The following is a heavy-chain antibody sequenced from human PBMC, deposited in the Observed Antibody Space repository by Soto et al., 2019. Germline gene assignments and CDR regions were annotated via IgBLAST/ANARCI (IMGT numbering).Heavy chain of an antibody. CDR3: ASAPLGGRLTAAAGQFDY. D-gene: IGHD6-13*01. CDR1: GGSISSSSYY. J-gene: IGHJ4*02. V-gene: IGHV4-39*01. Sequence: PSETLSLTCTVSGGSISSSSYYWGWTRQPPGKGLEWIGSIYYSGSTYYNPSLKSRVTISVDTSKNQFSLKLSSVTAADTAVYYCASAPLGGRLTAAAGQFDYWGQGTLVTVSS. CDR2: IYYSGST.